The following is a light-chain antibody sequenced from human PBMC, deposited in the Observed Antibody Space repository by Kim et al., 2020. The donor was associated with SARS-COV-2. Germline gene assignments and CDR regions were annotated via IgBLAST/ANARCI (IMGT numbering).Light chain of an antibody. CDR2: HDS. CDR1: NIGSKS. V-gene: IGLV3-21*04. CDR3: QVWDSSSDLWV. J-gene: IGLJ3*02. Sequence: SYELTQPPSVSVAPGKTARITCGGNNIGSKSVHWYQQKPGQAPVLVMYHDSDRPSGIPERFSGSNSGNTATLTISRVEAGDEADYYCQVWDSSSDLWVFGGGTQLTV.